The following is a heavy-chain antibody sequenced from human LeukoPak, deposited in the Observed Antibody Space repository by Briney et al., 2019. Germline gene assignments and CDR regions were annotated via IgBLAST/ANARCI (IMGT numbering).Heavy chain of an antibody. D-gene: IGHD3-10*01. CDR3: ARDSYGSGRNAFDI. Sequence: SETLSLTCTVSGGSISSYYWSWIRQPPGKGLEWIGYIYYSGSTNYNPSLKSRVTISVDTSKNQFSLKLSSVTAADTAVYYCARDSYGSGRNAFDIWGQGTVVTVSS. CDR1: GGSISSYY. J-gene: IGHJ3*02. CDR2: IYYSGST. V-gene: IGHV4-59*12.